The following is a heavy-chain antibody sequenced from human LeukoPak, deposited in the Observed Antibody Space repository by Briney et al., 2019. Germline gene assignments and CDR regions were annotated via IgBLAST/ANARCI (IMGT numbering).Heavy chain of an antibody. J-gene: IGHJ4*02. D-gene: IGHD3-22*01. Sequence: SVKVSCKASGGTFSSYAISWVRQAPGQGLEWMGGIIPIFGTANYAQKFQGRVTITADESTSTAYMELSSLRSEDTAVYYCASPYDSSGYYPLWGQGTLVTVSP. CDR3: ASPYDSSGYYPL. CDR2: IIPIFGTA. CDR1: GGTFSSYA. V-gene: IGHV1-69*13.